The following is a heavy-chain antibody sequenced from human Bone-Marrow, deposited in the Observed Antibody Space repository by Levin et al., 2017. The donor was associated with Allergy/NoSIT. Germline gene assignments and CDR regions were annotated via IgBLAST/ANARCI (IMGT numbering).Heavy chain of an antibody. CDR2: ISSSGSYI. D-gene: IGHD2-2*01. Sequence: SCAASGHSFSTYNMNWVRQAPGKGLEWVSSISSSGSYIFYADSVKGRVTISRDNAKKSLYLQMNSLRAEDTAIYYCARSSTSSIGGNFYYYYMDVWGKGTTVTVSS. V-gene: IGHV3-21*01. CDR1: GHSFSTYN. CDR3: ARSSTSSIGGNFYYYYMDV. J-gene: IGHJ6*03.